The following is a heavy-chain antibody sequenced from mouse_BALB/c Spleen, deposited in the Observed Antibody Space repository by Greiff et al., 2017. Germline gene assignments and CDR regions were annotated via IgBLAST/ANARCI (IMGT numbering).Heavy chain of an antibody. J-gene: IGHJ2*01. CDR3: ARSGLPRELDY. CDR1: GFTFSSFG. D-gene: IGHD3-1*01. Sequence: EVKLVESGGGLVQPGGSRKLSCAASGFTFSSFGMHWVRQAPEKGLEWVAYISSGSSTIYYADTVKGRFTISRDNPKNTLFLQMTSLRSEDTAMYYCARSGLPRELDYWGQGTTLTVSS. V-gene: IGHV5-17*02. CDR2: ISSGSSTI.